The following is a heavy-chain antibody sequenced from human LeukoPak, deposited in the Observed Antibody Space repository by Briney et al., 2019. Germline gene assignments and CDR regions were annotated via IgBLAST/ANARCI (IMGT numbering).Heavy chain of an antibody. V-gene: IGHV1-8*01. CDR1: GYTFTSYD. CDR3: ARGPNYDFWSGYLSYYYYYGMDV. Sequence: ASVKVSCKASGYTFTSYDTNWVRQATGQGLEWMGWMNPNSGNTGYAQKFQGRVTMTRNTSISTAYMELSSLRSEDTAVYYCARGPNYDFWSGYLSYYYYYGMDVWGQGTTVTVSS. J-gene: IGHJ6*02. CDR2: MNPNSGNT. D-gene: IGHD3-3*01.